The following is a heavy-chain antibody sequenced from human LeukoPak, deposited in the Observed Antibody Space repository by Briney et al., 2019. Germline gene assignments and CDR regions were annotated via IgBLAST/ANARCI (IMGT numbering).Heavy chain of an antibody. Sequence: SVKVSCKASGGTFSSYAISWVRQAPGQGLEWMGRIIPIFGTANYAQKFQGSVTITTDESTSTAYMELSSPRSEDTAVYYCARDDILTGHAFDIWGQGTMVTVSS. D-gene: IGHD3-9*01. CDR1: GGTFSSYA. CDR3: ARDDILTGHAFDI. V-gene: IGHV1-69*05. J-gene: IGHJ3*02. CDR2: IIPIFGTA.